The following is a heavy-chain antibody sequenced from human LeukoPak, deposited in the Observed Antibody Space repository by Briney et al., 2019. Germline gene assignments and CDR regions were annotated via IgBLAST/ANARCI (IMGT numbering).Heavy chain of an antibody. V-gene: IGHV3-23*01. CDR1: GFTFSSYA. D-gene: IGHD6-19*01. J-gene: IGHJ4*02. CDR2: IGDSGGST. CDR3: TKEIIAVPGNYFGY. Sequence: GGSLRLSCAASGFTFSSYAMSWVRQAPGKGLEWVSTIGDSGGSTYYADSVKGRFTISRDNSKNTLYLQMNSLRAEDTAVYYCTKEIIAVPGNYFGYWGQGTLVTVSS.